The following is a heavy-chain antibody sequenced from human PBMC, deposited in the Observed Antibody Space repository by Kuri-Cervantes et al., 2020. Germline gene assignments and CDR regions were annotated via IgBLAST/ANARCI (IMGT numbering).Heavy chain of an antibody. CDR2: ILYDGSNK. D-gene: IGHD3-16*01. CDR3: AKDRSGVITFGGVFPN. J-gene: IGHJ4*02. V-gene: IGHV3-30*18. Sequence: GGSLRLSCAASGFTFRSYGMHWVRQAPGKGLEWVAVILYDGSNKYYADSVKGRFTISRDNSKNALYLQMNSLRAEDTAVYYCAKDRSGVITFGGVFPNWGQGTLVTVSS. CDR1: GFTFRSYG.